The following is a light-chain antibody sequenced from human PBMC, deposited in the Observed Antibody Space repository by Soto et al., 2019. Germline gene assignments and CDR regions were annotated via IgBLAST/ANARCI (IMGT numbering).Light chain of an antibody. J-gene: IGLJ2*01. Sequence: QSVLTQPASVSGSPGQSITISCTGTSSDVGGYNYVSWYRQYPGKAPKLIIYDVSSRPSGVSNRFSGSKSGNTASLTISGLQAEDEADYYCSSYTSSSTLVVFGGGTKLTVL. CDR3: SSYTSSSTLVV. CDR1: SSDVGGYNY. CDR2: DVS. V-gene: IGLV2-14*01.